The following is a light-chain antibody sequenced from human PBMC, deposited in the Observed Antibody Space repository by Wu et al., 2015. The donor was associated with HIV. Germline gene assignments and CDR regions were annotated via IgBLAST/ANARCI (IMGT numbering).Light chain of an antibody. CDR1: QGISNE. CDR3: QKYNTAPWT. V-gene: IGKV1-13*02. J-gene: IGKJ1*01. Sequence: IQLTQSPSSLSASVGDRVTISCRASQGISNELAWYQQKPGKAPKLLIFAASSLESGVPSRFSGRGSGTDFTLTISSLQPEDVATYYCQKYNTAPWTFGQGTKVEMK. CDR2: AAS.